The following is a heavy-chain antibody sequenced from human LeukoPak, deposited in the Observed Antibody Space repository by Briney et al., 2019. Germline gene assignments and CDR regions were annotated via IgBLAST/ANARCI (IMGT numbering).Heavy chain of an antibody. CDR1: GGSISSYY. CDR3: ARVGIMGATSDFFDY. CDR2: IYYSGST. Sequence: SETLSLTCTVSGGSISSYYWSWIRQPPGKGLEWIGYIYYSGSTNYNPSLKSRVTISVDTSKNQFSLKLSSVTAADTAVYYCARVGIMGATSDFFDYWGQGTLVTVSS. J-gene: IGHJ4*02. D-gene: IGHD1-26*01. V-gene: IGHV4-59*01.